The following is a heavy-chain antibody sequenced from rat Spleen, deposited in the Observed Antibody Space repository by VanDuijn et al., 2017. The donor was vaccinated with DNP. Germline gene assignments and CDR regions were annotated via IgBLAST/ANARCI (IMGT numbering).Heavy chain of an antibody. CDR1: GFTFNNYW. V-gene: IGHV5-31*01. J-gene: IGHJ2*01. CDR2: ITSSGGST. Sequence: EVQLVESGGGLVQPGRSLKLSCVASGFTFNNYWMAWIRQVPGKGLEWVASITSSGGSTYYRDSVKGRFTISRDNAKSTLYLQMDSLRSEDTATYYCATPGMPLYWGQGVMVTVSS. D-gene: IGHD1-7*01. CDR3: ATPGMPLY.